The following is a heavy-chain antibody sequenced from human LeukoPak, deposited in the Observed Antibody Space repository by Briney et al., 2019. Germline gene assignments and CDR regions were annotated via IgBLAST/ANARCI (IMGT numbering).Heavy chain of an antibody. CDR3: ARGDGYNFFDY. CDR2: FYVGGAT. D-gene: IGHD5-24*01. J-gene: IGHJ4*02. V-gene: IGHV3-23*03. Sequence: GGSLRLSCAASGSTFSNYAMSWVRQAPGKGLEWVSVFYVGGATYYADSVKGRFTISRDNSENTLYLQMKSLRAEDTAVYYCARGDGYNFFDYWGQGTPVTVSS. CDR1: GSTFSNYA.